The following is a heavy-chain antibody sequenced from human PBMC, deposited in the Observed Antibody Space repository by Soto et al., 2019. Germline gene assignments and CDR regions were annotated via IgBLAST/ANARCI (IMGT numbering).Heavy chain of an antibody. D-gene: IGHD2-2*01. J-gene: IGHJ6*04. CDR3: ARDKSGIVVVPAAMDV. Sequence: GGSLRLSCAASGFTFSDYYMSWIRQAPGKGLEWVSYISSSGSTIYYADSVKGRFTISRDNAKNSLYLQMNSLRAEDTAVYYCARDKSGIVVVPAAMDVWGKGTTVTVSS. CDR1: GFTFSDYY. V-gene: IGHV3-11*01. CDR2: ISSSGSTI.